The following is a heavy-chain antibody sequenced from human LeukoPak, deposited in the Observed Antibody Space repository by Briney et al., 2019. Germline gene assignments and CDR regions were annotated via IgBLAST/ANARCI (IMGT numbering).Heavy chain of an antibody. CDR3: ARVVVVPAAIGTYYYYMDV. D-gene: IGHD2-2*01. CDR2: IIPIFGTA. V-gene: IGHV1-69*05. Sequence: SVKVSCKASGGTFSSYAISWVRQAPGQGLEWMGGIIPIFGTANYAQKFQGRVTITTDESTSTAYMELSSLRSEDTAVYYCARVVVVPAAIGTYYYYMDVWGKGTTVTVSS. J-gene: IGHJ6*03. CDR1: GGTFSSYA.